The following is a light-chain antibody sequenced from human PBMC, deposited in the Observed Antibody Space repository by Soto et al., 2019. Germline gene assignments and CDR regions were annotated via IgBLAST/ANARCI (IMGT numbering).Light chain of an antibody. J-gene: IGKJ1*01. CDR1: QSLSGY. Sequence: DIVLTQSPGTLSLSPGERASLSCRASQSLSGYLAWYQQRPGQAPRLLIYTTSNRATDIPDRFSGSGSGTDFTLTISRLEPEDFAVYYCRQYGSSPWTFGQGTKVEIK. CDR2: TTS. CDR3: RQYGSSPWT. V-gene: IGKV3-20*01.